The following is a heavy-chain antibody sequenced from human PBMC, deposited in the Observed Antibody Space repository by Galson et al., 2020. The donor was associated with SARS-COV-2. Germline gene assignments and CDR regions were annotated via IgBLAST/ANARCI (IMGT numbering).Heavy chain of an antibody. J-gene: IGHJ4*02. D-gene: IGHD3-22*01. V-gene: IGHV4-59*08. CDR1: GGSISRYF. Sequence: SQTLSLTYTVSGGSISRYFWSWIRQSPGKGLEWKGDIYYTGITNYNPSLKGRVTISIDTSKYQFSLKLSSVTAADTAVYYCAGVTNYYDSRRFPKRWVDRWGQGTLVTVSS. CDR3: AGVTNYYDSRRFPKRWVDR. CDR2: IYYTGIT.